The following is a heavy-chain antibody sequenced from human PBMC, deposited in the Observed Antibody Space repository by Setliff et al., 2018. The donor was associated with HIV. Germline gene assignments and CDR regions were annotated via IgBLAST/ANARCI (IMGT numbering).Heavy chain of an antibody. J-gene: IGHJ3*02. Sequence: SETLSLTCTVSGGSISTSSFSWGWVRQSPGRGLEWIGSIFYGGRTYYNPSLRSRLTMSVDTSKVQSSLELRSLTAADTAVYYCARGYGGAYYSDSSGYYYKVDAFDIWGQGTVVTVSS. V-gene: IGHV4-39*07. CDR3: ARGYGGAYYSDSSGYYYKVDAFDI. CDR1: GGSISTSSFS. D-gene: IGHD3-22*01. CDR2: IFYGGRT.